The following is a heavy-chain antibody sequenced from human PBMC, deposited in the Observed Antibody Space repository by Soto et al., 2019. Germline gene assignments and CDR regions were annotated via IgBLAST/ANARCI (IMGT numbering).Heavy chain of an antibody. J-gene: IGHJ6*02. D-gene: IGHD3-10*01. CDR2: MSPSSGNT. CDR3: ASVGGQLFGDHGMDV. CDR1: GYTFTTYE. Sequence: QVQLVQSGAEVKKPGASVKVSCKASGYTFTTYEINWVRQVPGQGLEWMGWMSPSSGNTGYVDQFRGRVTMTSNTSMTTAYMELSSLRSEDTAVYYCASVGGQLFGDHGMDVWCQGTTVTVSS. V-gene: IGHV1-8*01.